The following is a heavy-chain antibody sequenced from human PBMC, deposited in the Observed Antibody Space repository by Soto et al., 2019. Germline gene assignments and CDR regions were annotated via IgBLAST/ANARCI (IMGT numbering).Heavy chain of an antibody. CDR1: GFSLSTSGVG. D-gene: IGHD4-4*01. CDR3: AHYTVDAYMDV. V-gene: IGHV2-5*02. CDR2: LYWDGDR. Sequence: QITLRESGPTLVKATQTLTLTCSFSGFSLSTSGVGVGWIRQPPEKALEWLALLYWDGDRSYSPSLNSRLTIIKDTSKNPVVLTMTNMDPVDTGKYSCAHYTVDAYMDVWGKGTPVTVSS. J-gene: IGHJ6*03.